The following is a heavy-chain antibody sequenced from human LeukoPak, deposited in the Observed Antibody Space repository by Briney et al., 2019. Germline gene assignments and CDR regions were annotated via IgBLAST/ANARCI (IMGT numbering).Heavy chain of an antibody. J-gene: IGHJ4*02. CDR3: ARGRTNYGSGSYFLYY. Sequence: AGGSLRLSCAASGFTFSSYSMNWVRQAPGKGLEWVSSISSSSSYIYYADSVKGRFTISRDNAKNSLYLQMNSLRAEDTAVYYCARGRTNYGSGSYFLYYWGQGTLVTVSS. CDR1: GFTFSSYS. D-gene: IGHD3-10*01. V-gene: IGHV3-21*01. CDR2: ISSSSSYI.